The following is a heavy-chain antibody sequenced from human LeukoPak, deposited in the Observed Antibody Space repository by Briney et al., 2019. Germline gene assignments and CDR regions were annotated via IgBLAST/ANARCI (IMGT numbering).Heavy chain of an antibody. CDR3: ARNIVVVPAAYSDAFDI. CDR1: GGTFSSYA. Sequence: ASVKVSCKASGGTFSSYAISWVRQAPGQGLEWMGWINTNTGNPTYAQGFTGRFVFSLDTSVSTAYLQISSLKAEDTAVYYCARNIVVVPAAYSDAFDIWGQGTMVTVSS. D-gene: IGHD2-2*01. CDR2: INTNTGNP. V-gene: IGHV7-4-1*02. J-gene: IGHJ3*02.